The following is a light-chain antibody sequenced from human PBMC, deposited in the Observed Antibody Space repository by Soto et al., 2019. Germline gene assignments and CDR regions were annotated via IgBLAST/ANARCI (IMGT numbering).Light chain of an antibody. CDR1: SSNIGSYNF. J-gene: IGLJ1*01. Sequence: QSAVTQPPSASGSPGQSVAISCTGTSSNIGSYNFVSWYQQHPGKAPKLIIYEVNKRPSGVPDRFTGSKSGNTASLTVSGLQAEDEADYYCSAFGGNNVFGTGTKVTVX. V-gene: IGLV2-8*01. CDR2: EVN. CDR3: SAFGGNNV.